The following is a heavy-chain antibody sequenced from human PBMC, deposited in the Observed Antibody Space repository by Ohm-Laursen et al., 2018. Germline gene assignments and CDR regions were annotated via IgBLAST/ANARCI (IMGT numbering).Heavy chain of an antibody. Sequence: SLRLSCAASGFTFSGYAMSWVRQVPGKGLEWVSVATGSGRYTYYRDSVKGRFTISRDNSKNTLYLQMSSLRVEDTAVYYCTKGLSGGTGHGNWFDPWGRGTLVIVSS. V-gene: IGHV3-23*01. CDR2: ATGSGRYT. J-gene: IGHJ5*02. CDR1: GFTFSGYA. CDR3: TKGLSGGTGHGNWFDP. D-gene: IGHD3-10*01.